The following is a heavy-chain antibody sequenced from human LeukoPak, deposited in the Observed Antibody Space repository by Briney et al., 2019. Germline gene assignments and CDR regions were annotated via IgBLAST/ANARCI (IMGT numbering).Heavy chain of an antibody. CDR3: ARFGLWSGPRGFDP. D-gene: IGHD3-3*01. CDR2: IYYSGST. CDR1: GGSISSGDYY. Sequence: SQTLSLTFTVSGGSISSGDYYWSWIRQPPGKGLEWIGYIYYSGSTYYNPSLKSRVTISVDTSKNQFSLKLSSVTAADTAVYYCARFGLWSGPRGFDPWGQGTLVTVSS. J-gene: IGHJ5*02. V-gene: IGHV4-30-4*08.